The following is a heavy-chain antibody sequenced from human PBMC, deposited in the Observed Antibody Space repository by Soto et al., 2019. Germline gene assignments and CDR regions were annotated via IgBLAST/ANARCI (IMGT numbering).Heavy chain of an antibody. CDR2: IWYDGTNK. CDR1: GFTFSSYG. V-gene: IGHV3-33*01. Sequence: WWSLRLSCSASGFTFSSYGMHGFRQAPGKGLEWVAVIWYDGTNKYYVDSVKGRFTISKDNSKNTLYLQMNSLRAEDTAIYYCARDIGDQTSRWTDAFDIWGQGTMVTVSS. CDR3: ARDIGDQTSRWTDAFDI. J-gene: IGHJ3*02. D-gene: IGHD6-13*01.